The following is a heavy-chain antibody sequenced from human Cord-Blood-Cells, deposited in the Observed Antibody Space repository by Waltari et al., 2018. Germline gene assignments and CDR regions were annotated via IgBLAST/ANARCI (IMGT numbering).Heavy chain of an antibody. CDR1: GYTFTSYG. J-gene: IGHJ3*02. CDR2: ISAYKGNT. Sequence: QVQLVQSGAEVKKPGASVKVSCKASGYTFTSYGISWVRQAPGQGLEWMGWISAYKGNTNYAQKLQGRVTMTTDTSTSTAYMELRSLRSDDTAVYYCARDLAPYYDFWSGYYGAFDIWGQGTMVTVSS. D-gene: IGHD3-3*01. CDR3: ARDLAPYYDFWSGYYGAFDI. V-gene: IGHV1-18*01.